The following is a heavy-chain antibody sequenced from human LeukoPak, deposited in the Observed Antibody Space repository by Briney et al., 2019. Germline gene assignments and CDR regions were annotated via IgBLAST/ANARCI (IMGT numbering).Heavy chain of an antibody. J-gene: IGHJ4*02. D-gene: IGHD7-27*01. CDR2: IWYDGSNK. V-gene: IGHV3-33*01. Sequence: GGSLRLSCAASGFTFSSYGMHWVRQAPGRGLEWVAVIWYDGSNKYYADSVKGRFTISRDNSKNTLYLQMNSLRAEDTAVYYCASLTDALIAYWGQGTLVTVSS. CDR3: ASLTDALIAY. CDR1: GFTFSSYG.